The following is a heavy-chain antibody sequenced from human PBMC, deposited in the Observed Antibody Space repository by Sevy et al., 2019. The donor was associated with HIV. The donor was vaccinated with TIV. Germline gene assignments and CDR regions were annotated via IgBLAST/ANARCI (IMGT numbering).Heavy chain of an antibody. J-gene: IGHJ4*01. CDR3: ASDVYYSDGSGYDFDH. Sequence: GGSLRLSCAASGFTFSVYSMNWVRQAPGKGLEWLSYIGSSGSTIAYADSVKGRFTISRDNAWSSLFLQMNSLRPVDTAVYYCASDVYYSDGSGYDFDHWGHGTLVTVSS. V-gene: IGHV3-48*04. D-gene: IGHD3-22*01. CDR2: IGSSGSTI. CDR1: GFTFSVYS.